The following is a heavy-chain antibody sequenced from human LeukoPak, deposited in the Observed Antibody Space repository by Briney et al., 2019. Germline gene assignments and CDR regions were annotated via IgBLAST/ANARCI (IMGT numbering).Heavy chain of an antibody. CDR1: GFTVSSNY. V-gene: IGHV3-53*01. CDR2: IYSGGST. Sequence: GGSLRLSCAASGFTVSSNYMSWVRQAPGKGLEWVSVIYSGGSTYYADSVKGRFTISRDNSKNTLYLQMNSLIAEDTAVYYCARGSNYGDYDYWGQGTLVIVSS. J-gene: IGHJ4*02. D-gene: IGHD4-17*01. CDR3: ARGSNYGDYDY.